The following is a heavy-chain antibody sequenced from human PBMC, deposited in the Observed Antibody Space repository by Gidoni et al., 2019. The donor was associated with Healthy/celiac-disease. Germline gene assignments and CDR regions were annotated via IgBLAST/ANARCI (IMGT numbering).Heavy chain of an antibody. V-gene: IGHV5-51*01. CDR3: ARQGCSGGSCYPIDY. J-gene: IGHJ4*02. CDR1: GYSFTSYW. D-gene: IGHD2-15*01. CDR2: IYPGDSDT. Sequence: EVQLVQSGAEVKQPGASLKISCKGSGYSFTSYWIGWVRQMPGKGLEWMGIIYPGDSDTRYSPSFQGQVTISADKSISTAYLQWSSLKASDTAMYYCARQGCSGGSCYPIDYWGQGTLVTVSS.